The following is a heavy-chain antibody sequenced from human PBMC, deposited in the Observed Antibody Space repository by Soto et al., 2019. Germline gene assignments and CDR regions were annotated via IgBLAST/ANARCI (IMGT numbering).Heavy chain of an antibody. V-gene: IGHV1-18*04. Sequence: ASVKVSCKASGYTFTSYGISWLRQAPGQGLEWMGWISANNGNTNYAQKLQGRVTMTTDTSTSTAYMELRSLRSDDTAVYYCARAPPVWGSYRYIYWGQGTLVTVSS. CDR2: ISANNGNT. CDR3: ARAPPVWGSYRYIY. CDR1: GYTFTSYG. D-gene: IGHD3-16*02. J-gene: IGHJ4*02.